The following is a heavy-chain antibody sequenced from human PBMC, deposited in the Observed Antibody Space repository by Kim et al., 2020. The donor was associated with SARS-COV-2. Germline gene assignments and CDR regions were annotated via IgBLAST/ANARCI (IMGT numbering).Heavy chain of an antibody. CDR3: ARGTRQWLSRHYYYYMDV. D-gene: IGHD6-19*01. V-gene: IGHV4-34*01. Sequence: EWIWEINHSGSTNYNPSLKSRVTISVDTSKNQFSLKLSSVTAADTAVYYCARGTRQWLSRHYYYYMDVWGKGTTVTVSS. J-gene: IGHJ6*03. CDR2: INHSGST.